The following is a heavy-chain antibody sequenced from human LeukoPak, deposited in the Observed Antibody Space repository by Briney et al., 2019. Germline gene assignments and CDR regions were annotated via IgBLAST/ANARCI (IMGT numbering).Heavy chain of an antibody. V-gene: IGHV4-34*01. CDR2: INHSGST. Sequence: SETLSLTCTVSGGSISSYYWSWIRQPPGKGLEWIGEINHSGSTNYNPSLKSRVTISVDTSKNQFSLKLSSVTAADTAVYYCARDNIYSSSWYYFDYWGQGTLVTASS. CDR1: GGSISSYY. J-gene: IGHJ4*02. D-gene: IGHD6-13*01. CDR3: ARDNIYSSSWYYFDY.